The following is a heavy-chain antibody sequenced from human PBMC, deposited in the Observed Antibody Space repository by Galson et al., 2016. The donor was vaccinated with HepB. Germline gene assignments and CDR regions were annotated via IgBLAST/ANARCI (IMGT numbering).Heavy chain of an antibody. J-gene: IGHJ2*01. CDR2: IYHTGDT. Sequence: TLSLTCSVSGGSISSGDHYWSWIRQPPGKGLEWIGYIYHTGDTYSNPSLKSRLTISVEPSKKQFSLKVTSVTAADTAVYYCARFSGIGDNHWYFDLWGRGTLDSVSS. CDR3: ARFSGIGDNHWYFDL. V-gene: IGHV4-30-4*01. D-gene: IGHD2-21*02. CDR1: GGSISSGDHY.